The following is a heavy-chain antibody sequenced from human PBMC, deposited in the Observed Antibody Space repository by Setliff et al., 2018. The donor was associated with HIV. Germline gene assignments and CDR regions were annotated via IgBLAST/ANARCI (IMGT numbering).Heavy chain of an antibody. CDR2: ISTYNGNT. CDR1: GYTFTTYG. CDR3: ARLSIPAYYYMDV. J-gene: IGHJ6*03. D-gene: IGHD2-21*01. V-gene: IGHV1-18*01. Sequence: GASVKVSCKASGYTFTTYGITWVRQAPGQGLEWMGWISTYNGNTNYAQKFQGRVTMTTVTSTSTAYVELRSLRSDDTAVYYCARLSIPAYYYMDVWGKGTTVTVSS.